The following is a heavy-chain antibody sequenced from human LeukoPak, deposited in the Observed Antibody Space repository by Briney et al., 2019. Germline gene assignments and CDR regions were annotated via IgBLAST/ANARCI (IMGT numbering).Heavy chain of an antibody. CDR3: ARDTKAAVTGY. Sequence: ASVKVSCKASGYTFTSYAMHWVRQAPGQRLEWMGWINAGNGNTKYSQKFQGRVTITRDTSASTAYMELSSLRSEDTAVYCCARDTKAAVTGYWGQETLVTVSS. D-gene: IGHD4-17*01. J-gene: IGHJ4*02. V-gene: IGHV1-3*01. CDR2: INAGNGNT. CDR1: GYTFTSYA.